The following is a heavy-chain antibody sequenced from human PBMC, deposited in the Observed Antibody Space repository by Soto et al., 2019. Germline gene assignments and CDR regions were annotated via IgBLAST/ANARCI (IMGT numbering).Heavy chain of an antibody. CDR3: ARVGRNYIQYNWCDR. V-gene: IGHV4-34*01. Sequence: SETLSLTCAVYGGSFSGYYWRWIRQPPGNGLEWIGEINHSGSTNYSPSLKSRVTISVDTSKNQFSLKLSSVTAADTAVYYCARVGRNYIQYNWCDRWGQGTLVTVSS. CDR2: INHSGST. CDR1: GGSFSGYY. J-gene: IGHJ5*02. D-gene: IGHD1-7*01.